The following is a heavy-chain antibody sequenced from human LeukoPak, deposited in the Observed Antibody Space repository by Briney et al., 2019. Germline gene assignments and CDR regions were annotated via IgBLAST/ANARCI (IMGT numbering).Heavy chain of an antibody. CDR3: ATASGAGGFLHR. J-gene: IGHJ4*02. CDR1: GDFISGSY. CDR2: VYTTRTT. Sequence: SETLSLTCTVSGDFISGSYWTWVRQPAGKGLEGIGRVYTTRTTNFNPSLKSRLSMSVDASKKQLYMTLNYVTAADTAVYFCATASGAGGFLHRWGQGILVTVSS. D-gene: IGHD1-26*01. V-gene: IGHV4-4*07.